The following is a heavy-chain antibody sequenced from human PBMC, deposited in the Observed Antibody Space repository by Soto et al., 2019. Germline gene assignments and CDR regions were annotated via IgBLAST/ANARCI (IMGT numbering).Heavy chain of an antibody. CDR1: GYTFTSYD. Sequence: QVQLVQSGAEVKKPGASVKVSCKASGYTFTSYDINWVRQATGQGLERMGWMKPNSGNTGYAQKFQGRVTMTRNTSISTADMELSSLRSGYTAVYSCARGRALRDPFDYWGQGTLVTVSS. V-gene: IGHV1-8*01. CDR3: ARGRALRDPFDY. J-gene: IGHJ4*02. D-gene: IGHD3-3*01. CDR2: MKPNSGNT.